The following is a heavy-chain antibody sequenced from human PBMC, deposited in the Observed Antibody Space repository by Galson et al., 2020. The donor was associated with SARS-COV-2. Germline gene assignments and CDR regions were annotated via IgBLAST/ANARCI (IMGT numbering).Heavy chain of an antibody. D-gene: IGHD3-9*01. V-gene: IGHV3-43D*03. CDR2: ISSDGTNT. Sequence: GESLKISCAASGFTFGHFAMHWVRQAPGKGLEWVSLISSDGTNTYYADSVKGRFTISRDNSKNSLSLQMNSLRTEDTALYYCAKAELEYDVLTAIDYWGQGTLVAVSS. CDR1: GFTFGHFA. J-gene: IGHJ4*02. CDR3: AKAELEYDVLTAIDY.